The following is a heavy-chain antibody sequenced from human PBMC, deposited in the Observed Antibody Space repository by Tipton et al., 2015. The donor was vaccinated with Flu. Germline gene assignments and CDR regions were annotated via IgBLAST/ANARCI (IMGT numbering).Heavy chain of an antibody. Sequence: QLVQSGAEVKKPGASVKVPCKASGYTFTRYGISWVRQAPGQGLEWMGWISAYNGNTDYAQKLQGRVTMTTDTSTSTAYMELRSLRSDDTAVDYCARDLAGGSYYTPYYWGQGTLVTVSS. CDR1: GYTFTRYG. V-gene: IGHV1-18*01. CDR3: ARDLAGGSYYTPYY. D-gene: IGHD1-26*01. J-gene: IGHJ4*02. CDR2: ISAYNGNT.